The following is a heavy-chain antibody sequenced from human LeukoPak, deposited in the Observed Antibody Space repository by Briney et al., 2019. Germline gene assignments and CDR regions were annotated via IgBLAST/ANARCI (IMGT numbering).Heavy chain of an antibody. CDR3: ARVGGHCTSTSCPPPDY. V-gene: IGHV3-21*01. D-gene: IGHD2-2*01. Sequence: AGGSLRLSCAASGFTFSSYNMDWVRQAPGEGLEWVSFIDSSSRYIYQADSVKGRFTISRGNAKSSVFLQMNSLRAEDTAVYYCARVGGHCTSTSCPPPDYWGQGTLVTVSS. CDR1: GFTFSSYN. CDR2: IDSSSRYI. J-gene: IGHJ4*02.